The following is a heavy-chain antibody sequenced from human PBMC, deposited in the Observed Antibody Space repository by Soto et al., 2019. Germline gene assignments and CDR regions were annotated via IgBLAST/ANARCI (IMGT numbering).Heavy chain of an antibody. V-gene: IGHV1-18*01. CDR3: ARDLVSYGDYYWYFDL. CDR2: ISAYNGNT. Sequence: QVQLVQSGAEVKKPGASVKVSCKASGYTFTSYGISWVRQAPGQGLEWMGWISAYNGNTNYAQKLQGRVTMTTDTSTSTSYMELRGLRSDDTAVYYCARDLVSYGDYYWYFDLWGRGTLVTVSS. D-gene: IGHD4-17*01. CDR1: GYTFTSYG. J-gene: IGHJ2*01.